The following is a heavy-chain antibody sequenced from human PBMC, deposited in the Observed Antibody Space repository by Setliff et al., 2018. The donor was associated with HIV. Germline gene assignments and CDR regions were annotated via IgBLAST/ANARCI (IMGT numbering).Heavy chain of an antibody. CDR1: GASISSGSYF. CDR3: ARLPLYSGYERYYFDY. Sequence: SETLSLTCTVSGASISSGSYFWGWFRQPAGKGLEWIGHISTSGSTNYNPSLKSLVTISVDTPKKHFSLKLSSVTAADTAVYYCARLPLYSGYERYYFDYWGQGTLVTVSS. D-gene: IGHD5-12*01. V-gene: IGHV4-61*09. CDR2: ISTSGST. J-gene: IGHJ4*02.